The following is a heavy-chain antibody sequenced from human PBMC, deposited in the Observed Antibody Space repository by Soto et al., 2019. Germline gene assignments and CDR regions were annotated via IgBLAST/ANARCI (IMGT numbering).Heavy chain of an antibody. CDR1: GETLTELS. CDR2: FDPDDGTA. Sequence: SVKVSCKVSGETLTELSMHWVRQATGKGLEWMGGFDPDDGTANYAQKFQGRVTMTADESTGTAYMELSSLRSEDTAVYDCARLDAMGFSGGGYWAQGTLVTVSS. CDR3: ARLDAMGFSGGGY. D-gene: IGHD2-2*01. V-gene: IGHV1-24*01. J-gene: IGHJ4*02.